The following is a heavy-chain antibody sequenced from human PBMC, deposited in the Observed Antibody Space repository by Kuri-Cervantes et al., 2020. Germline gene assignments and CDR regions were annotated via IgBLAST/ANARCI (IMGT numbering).Heavy chain of an antibody. CDR3: AGGPLYYYDSSGYHVSAFDI. J-gene: IGHJ3*02. Sequence: SVKVSCKASGGTFSSYAISWVRQAPGQGLEWMGGIIPIFGTANYAQKFQGRVTITADESTSTAYMELSSLRSEDTAVYYCAGGPLYYYDSSGYHVSAFDIWGQGTMVTVSS. V-gene: IGHV1-69*13. CDR1: GGTFSSYA. CDR2: IIPIFGTA. D-gene: IGHD3-22*01.